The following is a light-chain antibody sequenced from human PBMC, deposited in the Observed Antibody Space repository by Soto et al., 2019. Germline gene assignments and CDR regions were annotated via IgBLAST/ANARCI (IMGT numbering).Light chain of an antibody. CDR3: QQYDTLPLT. CDR2: DAS. J-gene: IGKJ4*01. V-gene: IGKV1-33*01. CDR1: QDISKY. Sequence: DIQMTQTPTSLSASVGDTVIITCQASQDISKYLNWYQQKPGKAPKLLMYDASNLRTGVPPRFTGSGSGTDFSLINSNLQPEDIATYYCQQYDTLPLTFGGGTKVEIK.